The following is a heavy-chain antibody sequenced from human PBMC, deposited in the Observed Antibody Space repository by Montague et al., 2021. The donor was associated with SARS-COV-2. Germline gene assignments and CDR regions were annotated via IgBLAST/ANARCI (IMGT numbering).Heavy chain of an antibody. V-gene: IGHV3-23*01. J-gene: IGHJ4*02. CDR1: GLTFSSYA. D-gene: IGHD3-22*01. CDR2: ISGSGGST. CDR3: RVGNYYDSISDY. Sequence: SLRLSCAASGLTFSSYAMSWVRQAPGKGLEWVSAISGSGGSTYYADSVKGRFTISRDNSKNTLYLQMNSLSAEDTAVYYCRVGNYYDSISDYWGQGTLVTVSS.